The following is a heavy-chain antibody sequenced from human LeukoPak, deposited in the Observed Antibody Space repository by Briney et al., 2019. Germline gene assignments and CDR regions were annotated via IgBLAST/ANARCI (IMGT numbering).Heavy chain of an antibody. Sequence: PSETLSLTCTVSGGSISSSSYYWGWIRQPPGKGLEWIGSIYYSGSTYYNPSLKSRVTISVDTSKNQFSLNLSSVTAADTAIYYCARQRALHSMGYWGQGTLVTVSS. CDR1: GGSISSSSYY. V-gene: IGHV4-39*01. J-gene: IGHJ4*02. D-gene: IGHD2/OR15-2a*01. CDR2: IYYSGST. CDR3: ARQRALHSMGY.